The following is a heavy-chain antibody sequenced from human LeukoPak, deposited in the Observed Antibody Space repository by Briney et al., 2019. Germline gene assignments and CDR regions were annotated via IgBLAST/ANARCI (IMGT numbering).Heavy chain of an antibody. CDR3: ARGRRTNYDILTGYQSALDY. V-gene: IGHV4-34*01. J-gene: IGHJ4*02. Sequence: SETLSLTCAVYGGSFSGYYWSWIRQPPGKGLEWIGEINHSGSTNYNPSLKSRVTISVDTSKNQFSLKLSSVTAADTAVYYCARGRRTNYDILTGYQSALDYWGQGTLVTVSS. D-gene: IGHD3-9*01. CDR2: INHSGST. CDR1: GGSFSGYY.